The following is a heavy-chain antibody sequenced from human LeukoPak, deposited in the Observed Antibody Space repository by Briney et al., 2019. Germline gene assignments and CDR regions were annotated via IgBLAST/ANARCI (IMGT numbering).Heavy chain of an antibody. D-gene: IGHD3-22*01. CDR2: IYYSGST. V-gene: IGHV4-59*01. Sequence: SSETLSLTCTVSDDSMSSYYWNWIRQPPGKGLEWIGYIYYSGSTNYNPSLKSRVTISVDTSKNQFSLKLSSVTAADTAVYYCARGLDYYDSSGYYSLFDYWGQGTLVTVSS. CDR1: DDSMSSYY. CDR3: ARGLDYYDSSGYYSLFDY. J-gene: IGHJ4*02.